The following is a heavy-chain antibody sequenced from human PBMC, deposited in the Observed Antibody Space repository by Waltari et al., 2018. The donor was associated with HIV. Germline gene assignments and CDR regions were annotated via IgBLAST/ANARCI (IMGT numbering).Heavy chain of an antibody. J-gene: IGHJ6*02. D-gene: IGHD3-10*01. CDR2: MIPKSGKT. Sequence: QAHLVQSGAEVKQPGASVTVSCKASGYTFPSDDLNCVLPAAGEGLGGIGWMIPKSGKTAYAQKCQGRVIMTRDTSITTAYLEVTSLTTEDSAVYFCARRPYASGDYYPYYYYGLDVWGQGTTVTISS. V-gene: IGHV1-8*01. CDR3: ARRPYASGDYYPYYYYGLDV. CDR1: GYTFPSDD.